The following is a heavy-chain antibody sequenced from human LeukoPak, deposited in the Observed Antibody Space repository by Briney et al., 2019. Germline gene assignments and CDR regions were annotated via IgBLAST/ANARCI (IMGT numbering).Heavy chain of an antibody. CDR1: GGSISSYY. Sequence: PSETLSLTCTVSGGSISSYYWSWIRQPPGKGLEWIGYIYYSGSTNYNPSLKSRVTISVDTSKNQFSLKLSSVTAADTAVYYCASGAAAGTAIFDYWGQGTLVTVSS. CDR2: IYYSGST. CDR3: ASGAAAGTAIFDY. J-gene: IGHJ4*02. D-gene: IGHD6-13*01. V-gene: IGHV4-59*12.